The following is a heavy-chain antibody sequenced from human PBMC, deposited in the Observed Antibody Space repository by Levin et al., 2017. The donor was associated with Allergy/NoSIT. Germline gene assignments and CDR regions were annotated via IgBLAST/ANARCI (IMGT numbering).Heavy chain of an antibody. Sequence: GESLKISCAGSGFSLEDHDVSWVRQAPGKGLEWVSGINWNGGSTGYAASVKGRFTISRDNAKNTLYLQMNSLRAEDTALYHCARVGAVTSRVFDSWGQGTQVTVSS. CDR1: GFSLEDHD. D-gene: IGHD4-11*01. J-gene: IGHJ5*01. V-gene: IGHV3-20*01. CDR3: ARVGAVTSRVFDS. CDR2: INWNGGST.